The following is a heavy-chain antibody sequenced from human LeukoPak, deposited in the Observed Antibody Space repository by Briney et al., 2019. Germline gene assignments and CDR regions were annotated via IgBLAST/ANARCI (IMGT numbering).Heavy chain of an antibody. J-gene: IGHJ4*02. CDR2: IYLGGST. V-gene: IGHV4-30-4*01. CDR3: ARALKRIPNCDY. Sequence: SETLSLTCTVSGGSISGGGYYWSWIRQPPGNGRGWIGYIYLGGSTNNNPSLKSRVTISVDTSKKQFSLKLSCVPAADTAVYYCARALKRIPNCDYWGQGTLVSVSS. CDR1: GGSISGGGYY. D-gene: IGHD2-2*02.